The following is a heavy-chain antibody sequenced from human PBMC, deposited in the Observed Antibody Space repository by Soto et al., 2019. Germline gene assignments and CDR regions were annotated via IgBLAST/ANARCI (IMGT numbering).Heavy chain of an antibody. CDR3: ARLFDTSGWYDH. CDR1: GYSFTSYW. D-gene: IGHD6-19*01. Sequence: ESLKISREGSGYSFTSYWIAWVRQMPGKGLECMGIIYPGDSDTRYSPSFEGQVTISADKSINTAYLQWSSLKASDSAMYYCARLFDTSGWYDHWGQGTLVTVSS. CDR2: IYPGDSDT. V-gene: IGHV5-51*01. J-gene: IGHJ5*02.